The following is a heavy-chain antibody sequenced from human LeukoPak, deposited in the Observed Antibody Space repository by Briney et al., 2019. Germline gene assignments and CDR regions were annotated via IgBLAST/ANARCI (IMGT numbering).Heavy chain of an antibody. CDR1: GFTFSSYA. CDR3: AKDLGYSYGYFYYYGMDV. Sequence: GGSLRLSCAASGFTFSSYAMSWVRQAPGKGLEWVSAISGSGGSTYYADSVKGRFTISRDNSKNTLYLQMNSPRAEDTAVYYCAKDLGYSYGYFYYYGMDVWGQGTTVTVSS. D-gene: IGHD5-18*01. J-gene: IGHJ6*02. CDR2: ISGSGGST. V-gene: IGHV3-23*01.